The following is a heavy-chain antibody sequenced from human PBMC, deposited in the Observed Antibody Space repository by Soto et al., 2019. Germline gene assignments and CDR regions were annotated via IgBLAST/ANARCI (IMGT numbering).Heavy chain of an antibody. D-gene: IGHD2-21*01. CDR2: IYWDDDK. V-gene: IGHV2-5*02. Sequence: QITLKESGPTLVKPTQTLTLTCSLPGLSLSTSGVGVVWIRQPPGKALEWLGLIYWDDDKRYSPFLKSRLTITKGTSKNQVVLTLTNMDPVDTATYYFASLSDDYYCDYWGQGTLVTVSS. CDR3: ASLSDDYYCDY. J-gene: IGHJ4*02. CDR1: GLSLSTSGVG.